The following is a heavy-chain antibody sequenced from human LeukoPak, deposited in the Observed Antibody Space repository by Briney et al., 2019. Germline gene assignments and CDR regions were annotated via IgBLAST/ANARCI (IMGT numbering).Heavy chain of an antibody. V-gene: IGHV1-69*06. CDR2: IIPIFGTA. CDR3: ASSIVVPPAYWYFDL. J-gene: IGHJ2*01. Sequence: SVKVSCKASGGTFSSYAISWVRQAPGQGLEWMGGIIPIFGTANYAQKFQGRVTITADKSTSTAYMELSSLRSEDTAVYYCASSIVVPPAYWYFDLWGRGTLVTVSS. D-gene: IGHD2-21*01. CDR1: GGTFSSYA.